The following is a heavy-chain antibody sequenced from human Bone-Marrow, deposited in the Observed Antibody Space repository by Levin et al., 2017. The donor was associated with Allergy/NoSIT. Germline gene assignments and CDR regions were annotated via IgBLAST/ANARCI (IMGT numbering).Heavy chain of an antibody. CDR2: IDHIGRP. D-gene: IGHD3-10*01. V-gene: IGHV4-34*01. CDR3: AGGSSGTRASLDY. CDR1: GGSFSGYY. J-gene: IGHJ4*01. Sequence: KPGGSLRLSCAVYGGSFSGYYWSWIRQFPGKGLEWIGEIDHIGRPDSSPSLKSRVTISVDTSKNQLYLKMNSMTAADTAVYYCAGGSSGTRASLDYWGHGVPVTVSS.